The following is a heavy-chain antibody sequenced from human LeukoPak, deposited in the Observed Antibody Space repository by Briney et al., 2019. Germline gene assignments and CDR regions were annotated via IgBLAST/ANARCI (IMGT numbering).Heavy chain of an antibody. J-gene: IGHJ4*02. CDR3: ARKIGTGTTPFDY. Sequence: SETLSLTCAVYDGSFSGYYWSWIRQPPGKGLEWIGYIYYSGSTNYNPSLKSRVTISVDTSKNQFSLKLSSVTAADTAVYYCARKIGTGTTPFDYWGQGTLVTVSS. D-gene: IGHD1-7*01. CDR2: IYYSGST. CDR1: DGSFSGYY. V-gene: IGHV4-59*01.